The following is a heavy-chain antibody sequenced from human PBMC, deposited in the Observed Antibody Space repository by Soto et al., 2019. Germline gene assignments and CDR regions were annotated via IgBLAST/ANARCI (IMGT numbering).Heavy chain of an antibody. CDR1: GFTFTNYG. V-gene: IGHV3-30*18. D-gene: IGHD4-4*01. CDR2: ISYDGSNK. J-gene: IGHJ4*02. Sequence: QVQLVESGGGVVQPGRSLRLSCAASGFTFTNYGMHWVRQAPGKGLEWVAVISYDGSNKYYADSVKGRFTISRDSSKNTLYLQMDSLRAEDTAVYYCAKDGLQRFLGLFDSWGQGTLVTVSS. CDR3: AKDGLQRFLGLFDS.